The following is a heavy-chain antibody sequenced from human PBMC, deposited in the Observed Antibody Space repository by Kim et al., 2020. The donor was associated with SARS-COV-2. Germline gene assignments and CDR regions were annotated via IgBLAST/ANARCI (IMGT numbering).Heavy chain of an antibody. CDR2: IYSGGRT. J-gene: IGHJ6*02. CDR1: GFTVSSNY. D-gene: IGHD3-22*01. CDR3: ARPYYYDSSDLNMGWAHYYYAMDV. Sequence: GGSLRLSCAASGFTVSSNYMSWVRQAPGKGLEWVSVIYSGGRTYYADSVKGRFTISRHNSKNTLYLQMNSLRAEETAVYYCARPYYYDSSDLNMGWAHYYYAMDVWGQGTTVTVSS. V-gene: IGHV3-53*04.